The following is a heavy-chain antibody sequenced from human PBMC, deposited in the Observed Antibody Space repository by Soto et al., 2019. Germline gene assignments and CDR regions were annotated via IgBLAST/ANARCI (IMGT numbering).Heavy chain of an antibody. CDR3: ARINYYESSGYYGDAFAI. CDR2: IIPILGIA. CDR1: GGTFSSYT. D-gene: IGHD3-22*01. Sequence: SVKVSCKASGGTFSSYTISWVRQAPGQGLGWMGRIIPILGIANYAQKFQGRVTITADKSTSTAYMELSSLRSEDTAVYYCARINYYESSGYYGDAFAIWGQGTMVTVSS. V-gene: IGHV1-69*02. J-gene: IGHJ3*02.